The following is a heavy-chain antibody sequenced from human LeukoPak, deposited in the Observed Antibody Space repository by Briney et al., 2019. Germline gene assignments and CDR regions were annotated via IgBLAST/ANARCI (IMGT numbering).Heavy chain of an antibody. D-gene: IGHD3-22*01. Sequence: ASVTLSFKASGYTFTSYGISWVRQAPGQGLEWMGGISAYYGNKNYAHKLQGRVTMTTDTSTSTAYIELRSLRSDDTAVYYCARLRYYDSSGSRGLWYFDLWGRGTLVTVSS. CDR1: GYTFTSYG. J-gene: IGHJ2*01. V-gene: IGHV1-18*01. CDR3: ARLRYYDSSGSRGLWYFDL. CDR2: ISAYYGNK.